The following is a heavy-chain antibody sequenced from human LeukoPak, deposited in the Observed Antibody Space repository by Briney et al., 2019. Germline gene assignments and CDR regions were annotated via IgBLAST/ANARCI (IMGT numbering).Heavy chain of an antibody. CDR2: IYHGGST. CDR3: AREQWLVQGPLVGGSRYFDL. V-gene: IGHV4-4*02. Sequence: PSGTLSLTCAVSGGSISTTDWWSWVRQPPGKGLEWIGQIYHGGSTNDNPSLKSRLTMSLDTSKNQFSLRLSSVTAADTAVYYCAREQWLVQGPLVGGSRYFDLWGRGTLVTVSS. J-gene: IGHJ2*01. D-gene: IGHD6-19*01. CDR1: GGSISTTDW.